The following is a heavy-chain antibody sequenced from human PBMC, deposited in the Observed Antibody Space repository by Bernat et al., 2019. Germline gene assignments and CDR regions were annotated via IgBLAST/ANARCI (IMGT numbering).Heavy chain of an antibody. CDR1: GFTFSSYW. J-gene: IGHJ4*02. Sequence: EVQLVESGGGLVQPGGSLRLSCAASGFTFSSYWMHWVRQAPGKGLVWVSRINSDGSSTSYADSVKGRFTISRDNAKNTLYLQMNSLRAEDTAVYYCARGDGDKLPPYYYFDYWGQGTLVTVSS. CDR2: INSDGSST. V-gene: IGHV3-74*01. D-gene: IGHD5-24*01. CDR3: ARGDGDKLPPYYYFDY.